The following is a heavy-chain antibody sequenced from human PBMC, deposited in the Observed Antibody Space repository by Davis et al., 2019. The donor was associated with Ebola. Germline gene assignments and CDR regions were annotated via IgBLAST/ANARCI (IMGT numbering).Heavy chain of an antibody. CDR3: AKDLPAYNDFWNGYWSH. J-gene: IGHJ4*02. CDR1: GFTFSNYW. CDR2: FSGSGGTT. Sequence: PGGSLRLSCAASGFTFSNYWMTWVRQAPGKGLEWVSTFSGSGGTTYYADSVKGRFTISRDNSRNTLYLQMNSLRAEDTAVYYCAKDLPAYNDFWNGYWSHWSQGTLVTVSS. D-gene: IGHD3-3*01. V-gene: IGHV3-23*01.